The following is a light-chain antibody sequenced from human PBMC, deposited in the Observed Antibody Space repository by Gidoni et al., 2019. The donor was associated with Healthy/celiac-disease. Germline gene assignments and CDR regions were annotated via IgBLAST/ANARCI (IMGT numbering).Light chain of an antibody. J-gene: IGKJ1*01. V-gene: IGKV1-6*01. CDR3: LQDNNYPRT. CDR2: AAT. Sequence: AIQMTQSPSSLSASVGDRVTITCRASQDIRNDLGWYQQKPGKAPKVLISAATSLQGAVPSRFRVSGSGSEFSRTISSLQPEDFATYYFLQDNNYPRTFGQGTKVEIK. CDR1: QDIRND.